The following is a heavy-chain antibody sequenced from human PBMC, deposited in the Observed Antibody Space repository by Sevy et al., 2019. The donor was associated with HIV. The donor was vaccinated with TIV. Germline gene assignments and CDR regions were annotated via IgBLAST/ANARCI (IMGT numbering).Heavy chain of an antibody. V-gene: IGHV3-7*01. D-gene: IGHD5-18*01. J-gene: IGHJ4*01. CDR1: GFSFSIYW. Sequence: GGSLRLSCAASGFSFSIYWMSWVRQAPGKGLEWVATMKQEGSEEDYVDSVKGRFTISRDNAKNSLFLQMNSLSPEDTAVYYCVREGLGGYSYSLDYWGHGTLVTVSS. CDR2: MKQEGSEE. CDR3: VREGLGGYSYSLDY.